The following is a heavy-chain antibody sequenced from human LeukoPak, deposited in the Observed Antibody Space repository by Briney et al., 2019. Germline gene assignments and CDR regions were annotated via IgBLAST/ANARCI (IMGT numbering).Heavy chain of an antibody. CDR3: AKAPPAGGYSYGYVDY. J-gene: IGHJ4*02. Sequence: GGSLRLSCAASGSTFSSYAMSWVRQAPGKGLEWVSAISGSGGSTYYADSVKGRFTISRDNSKNTLYLQMNSLRAEDTAVYYCAKAPPAGGYSYGYVDYWGQGTLVTVSS. CDR2: ISGSGGST. D-gene: IGHD5-18*01. CDR1: GSTFSSYA. V-gene: IGHV3-23*01.